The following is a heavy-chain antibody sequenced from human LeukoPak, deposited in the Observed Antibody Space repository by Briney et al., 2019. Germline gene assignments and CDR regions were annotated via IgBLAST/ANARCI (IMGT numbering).Heavy chain of an antibody. Sequence: SGPALVKPTQTLTLTCTFSGFSLSTSGMRVSWIRQPPGKAPEWLARIDWDDDKFYSTSLKTRLTISEDTSKNQVVLTMTNMDPVDTATYYCARGAGTDDAFDIWGQGTMVTVSS. CDR2: IDWDDDK. CDR3: ARGAGTDDAFDI. D-gene: IGHD6-13*01. V-gene: IGHV2-70*04. J-gene: IGHJ3*02. CDR1: GFSLSTSGMR.